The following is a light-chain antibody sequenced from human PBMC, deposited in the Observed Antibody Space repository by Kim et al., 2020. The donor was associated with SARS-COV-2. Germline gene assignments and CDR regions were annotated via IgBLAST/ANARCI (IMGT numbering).Light chain of an antibody. CDR1: SLRSYY. CDR3: NSRDSSGNHWV. V-gene: IGLV3-19*01. CDR2: GKN. J-gene: IGLJ3*02. Sequence: SSELTQDPAVSVALGQTVRITCQGDSLRSYYASWYQQKPGQAPVLVIHGKNNRPSGIPDRFPGSSSGNTASLTITGAQAEDEADYYCNSRDSSGNHWVFG.